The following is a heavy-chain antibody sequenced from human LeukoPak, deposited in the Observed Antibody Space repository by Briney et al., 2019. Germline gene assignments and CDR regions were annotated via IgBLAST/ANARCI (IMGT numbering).Heavy chain of an antibody. CDR2: MSNDGSNK. J-gene: IGHJ4*02. CDR3: VKSGIAAAGQRGYFDY. CDR1: GFTFSSYG. V-gene: IGHV3-30*18. D-gene: IGHD6-13*01. Sequence: GGSLRLSCAASGFTFSSYGMHWVRQAPGKGLEWVAVMSNDGSNKYYADSVKGRFTISRDNVKNTQYLQMNSLRAEDTGIYYCVKSGIAAAGQRGYFDYWGQGTLVTVSS.